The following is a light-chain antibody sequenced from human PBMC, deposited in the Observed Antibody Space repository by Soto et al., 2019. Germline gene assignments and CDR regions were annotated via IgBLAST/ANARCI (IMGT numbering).Light chain of an antibody. CDR3: SSYTRQNTRV. CDR1: SSDVGGYNF. J-gene: IGLJ3*02. CDR2: EVT. V-gene: IGLV2-14*01. Sequence: QSALTQPASVSGSPGQSNTISCTGTSSDVGGYNFVSWYQQHPGKAPKLMIYEVTNRPSGVSSRFSGSKSGNTASLTISGLQTEDEADYFCSSYTRQNTRVFGGGTQLTVL.